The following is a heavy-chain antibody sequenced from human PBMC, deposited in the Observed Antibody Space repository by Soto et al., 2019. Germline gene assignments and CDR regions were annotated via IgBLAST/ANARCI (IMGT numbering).Heavy chain of an antibody. D-gene: IGHD4-17*01. Sequence: GGSLRLSCAASGLTFSSYAMSWVRQAPGKGLEWVSAISGSGGSTYYADSVKGWFTISRDNSKNTLYLQMNSLRAEDTAVYYCANLDYGDSDFDYWGQGTLVTVSS. CDR1: GLTFSSYA. V-gene: IGHV3-23*01. CDR2: ISGSGGST. CDR3: ANLDYGDSDFDY. J-gene: IGHJ4*02.